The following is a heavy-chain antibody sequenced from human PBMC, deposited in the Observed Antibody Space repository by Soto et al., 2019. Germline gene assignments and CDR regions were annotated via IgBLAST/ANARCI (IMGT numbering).Heavy chain of an antibody. CDR3: AKQINHATSGAIDY. V-gene: IGHV3-23*01. CDR1: GFTFSTYA. Sequence: EVQLLESGGGLVQPGGSLRLSCAASGFTFSTYAMSWVRQAPGKGLECVSVISGSGGNTHYADSVTGRFTISRDSSKKTLYLQMNSLRAEDSAIYYCAKQINHATSGAIDYWGQGTLLTVSS. CDR2: ISGSGGNT. J-gene: IGHJ4*02. D-gene: IGHD3-22*01.